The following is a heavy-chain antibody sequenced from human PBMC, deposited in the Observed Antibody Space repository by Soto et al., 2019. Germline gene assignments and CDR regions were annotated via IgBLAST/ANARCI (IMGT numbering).Heavy chain of an antibody. D-gene: IGHD2-15*01. J-gene: IGHJ6*02. CDR3: ARDSGVVVAATLVS. Sequence: QVQLVESGGGVVQPGRSLRLSCAASGFTFSSYGMHWVRQAPGKGLEWVAVIWYDGSNKYYADSVKGRFTISRDNSKNTRYRQMNSLRAEDTAVYYCARDSGVVVAATLVSWGQGTTVTVSS. V-gene: IGHV3-33*01. CDR2: IWYDGSNK. CDR1: GFTFSSYG.